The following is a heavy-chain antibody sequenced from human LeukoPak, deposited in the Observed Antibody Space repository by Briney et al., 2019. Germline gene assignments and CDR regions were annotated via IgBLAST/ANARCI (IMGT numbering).Heavy chain of an antibody. J-gene: IGHJ4*02. CDR3: ARETYDSSGYYYVY. Sequence: GGSLRLSCAASGFTFSSYSMNWVRQAPGKGLEWVSAISGGGSGTYYADSVKGRFTISRYNSKNTLYLQMTNLRADDTATYYCARETYDSSGYYYVYWGQGTLVTVSS. D-gene: IGHD3-22*01. V-gene: IGHV3-23*01. CDR1: GFTFSSYS. CDR2: ISGGGSGT.